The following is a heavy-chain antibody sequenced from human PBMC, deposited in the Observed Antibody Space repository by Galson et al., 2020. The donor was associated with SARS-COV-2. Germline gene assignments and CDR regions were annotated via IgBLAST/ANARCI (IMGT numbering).Heavy chain of an antibody. CDR3: VRCKYGDSGGNWFDP. CDR1: GDSINSGAFY. J-gene: IGHJ5*02. Sequence: SETLSLTCTVSGDSINSGAFYWSWIRQSPEKGLEWIGYFYYTGVTNFNPSLKGRITISGDTSTNQFSLKLTSVTVADSAIYYCVRCKYGDSGGNWFDPWGQGTQVTVSS. V-gene: IGHV4-61*08. CDR2: FYYTGVT. D-gene: IGHD4-17*01.